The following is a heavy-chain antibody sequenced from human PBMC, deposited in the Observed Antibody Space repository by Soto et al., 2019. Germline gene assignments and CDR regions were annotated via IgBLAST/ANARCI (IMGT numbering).Heavy chain of an antibody. CDR3: ARGRVNYYDSSGYLGGVLGY. V-gene: IGHV4-39*01. Sequence: QLQLQESGPGLVKPSETLSLTCTVSGGSISSSSYYWGWIRQPPGKGLEWIGSIYYSGSTYYNPSLKSRVTISVDTSKNQFSLKLSSVTAADTAVYYCARGRVNYYDSSGYLGGVLGYWGQGTLVTVSS. D-gene: IGHD3-22*01. CDR1: GGSISSSSYY. J-gene: IGHJ4*02. CDR2: IYYSGST.